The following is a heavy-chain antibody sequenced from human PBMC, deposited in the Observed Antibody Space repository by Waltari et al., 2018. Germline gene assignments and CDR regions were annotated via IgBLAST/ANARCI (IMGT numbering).Heavy chain of an antibody. CDR1: GGSISSSSYY. CDR3: ARSLQGLQAFDI. D-gene: IGHD6-25*01. V-gene: IGHV4-39*01. CDR2: IHYSGST. Sequence: QLQLQESGPGLVKPSETLSLTCTVSGGSISSSSYYWGWIRQPPGKGLEWIGSIHYSGSTYYNPSLKGRVTISVETSKNQFSLKLSSVTAADTAVYYCARSLQGLQAFDIWGQGTMVTVSS. J-gene: IGHJ3*02.